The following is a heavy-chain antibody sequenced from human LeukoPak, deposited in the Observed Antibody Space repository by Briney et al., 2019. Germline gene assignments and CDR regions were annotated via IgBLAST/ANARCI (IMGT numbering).Heavy chain of an antibody. CDR1: GFIFSSYG. V-gene: IGHV3-23*01. D-gene: IGHD3-22*01. J-gene: IGHJ4*02. Sequence: GGSLRLSCAASGFIFSSYGMSWVRQAPGKGPEWVTGISGSGGGTFYADSVKGRFTISRDNSKNTLYLQMNSLRAEDTAVYYCAKVISGYSYQPFDYWGQGTLVTVSS. CDR3: AKVISGYSYQPFDY. CDR2: ISGSGGGT.